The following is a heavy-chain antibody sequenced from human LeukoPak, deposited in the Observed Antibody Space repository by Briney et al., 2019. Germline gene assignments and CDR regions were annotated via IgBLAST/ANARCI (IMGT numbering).Heavy chain of an antibody. J-gene: IGHJ4*02. D-gene: IGHD6-19*01. CDR3: ARRIAVAGSRYYFDY. CDR1: GGSISSYY. CDR2: IYYSGST. Sequence: PSETLSLTCTVSGGSISSYYWSWIRQPPGKGLEWIGYIYYSGSTIYNPSLKSRVTISVDTSKNQFSLKLSSVTAADTAVYYCARRIAVAGSRYYFDYWGQGTLVTVSS. V-gene: IGHV4-59*08.